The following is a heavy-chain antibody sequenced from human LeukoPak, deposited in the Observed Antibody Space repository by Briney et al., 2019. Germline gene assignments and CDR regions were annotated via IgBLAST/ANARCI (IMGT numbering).Heavy chain of an antibody. V-gene: IGHV3-23*01. CDR2: ISDGGDTT. CDR1: RFTFSNSA. J-gene: IGHJ5*02. Sequence: GGSLRLSCAASRFTFSNSAMSWVRQAPGKGLEWVSSISDGGDTTYYADSVKGRFTISRDNSKNTLYLQMNSLRAEDTAVYYCAREHTIAATGTHWFDPWGQGTLVTVSS. CDR3: AREHTIAATGTHWFDP. D-gene: IGHD6-13*01.